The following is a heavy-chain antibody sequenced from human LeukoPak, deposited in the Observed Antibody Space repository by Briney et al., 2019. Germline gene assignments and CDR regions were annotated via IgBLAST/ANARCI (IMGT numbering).Heavy chain of an antibody. V-gene: IGHV1-2*02. D-gene: IGHD6-13*01. CDR1: GYTFTGYY. J-gene: IGHJ5*02. CDR3: ARARSRVAAAGMGNWFDP. CDR2: INPNSGGT. Sequence: ASVKLSCKASGYTFTGYYMRWVRQAPGQGLEWMGWINPNSGGTNYAQKFQGRVTMTRDTSISTAYMELSRLRSDDTAVYYCARARSRVAAAGMGNWFDPWGQGTLVTVSS.